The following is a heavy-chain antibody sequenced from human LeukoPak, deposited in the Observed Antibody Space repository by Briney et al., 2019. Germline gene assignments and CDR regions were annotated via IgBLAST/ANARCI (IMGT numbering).Heavy chain of an antibody. Sequence: GGSLRLSCAASGFTFSRYAMTWVRQAPGKGLEWVSAISGSGGSTYYADSVKGRFTISRDNSKNTLYLQMNSLRAEDTAVYYCARGGSYTMIVVVDDYWGQGTLVTVSS. CDR2: ISGSGGST. D-gene: IGHD3-22*01. CDR1: GFTFSRYA. J-gene: IGHJ4*02. CDR3: ARGGSYTMIVVVDDY. V-gene: IGHV3-23*01.